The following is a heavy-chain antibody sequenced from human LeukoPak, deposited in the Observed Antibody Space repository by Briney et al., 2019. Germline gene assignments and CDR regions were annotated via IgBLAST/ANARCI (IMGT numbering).Heavy chain of an antibody. J-gene: IGHJ4*02. CDR2: IYYSGST. Sequence: PSETLSLTCTVSGGSVSSGSYYWSWIRQPPGKGLEWIGYIYYSGSTNYNPSLKSRVTISVDTSKNQFSLKLSSVTAADTAVYYCARTAGGVITAYYFDYWGQGTLVTVSS. V-gene: IGHV4-61*01. D-gene: IGHD3-22*01. CDR1: GGSVSSGSYY. CDR3: ARTAGGVITAYYFDY.